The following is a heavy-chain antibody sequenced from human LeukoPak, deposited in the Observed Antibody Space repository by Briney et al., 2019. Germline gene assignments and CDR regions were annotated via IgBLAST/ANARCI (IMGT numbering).Heavy chain of an antibody. CDR3: AGSDTTGYTPRESDYWYFDL. J-gene: IGHJ2*01. Sequence: GGSLRLSCAASGFTFSSYGMHWVRQAPGKGLEWVAFIRYDGSNKYYTDSVKGRFTISRDNSKDSLYLQMNSLRAEDTAVYYCAGSDTTGYTPRESDYWYFDLWGRGTLVTVSS. CDR1: GFTFSSYG. V-gene: IGHV3-30*02. D-gene: IGHD1-1*01. CDR2: IRYDGSNK.